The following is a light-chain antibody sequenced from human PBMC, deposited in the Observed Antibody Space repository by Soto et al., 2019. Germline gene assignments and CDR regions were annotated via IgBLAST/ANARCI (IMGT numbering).Light chain of an antibody. V-gene: IGLV2-14*01. CDR2: EVS. CDR3: NSSTSKSTGV. Sequence: QSALTQPASVSGSPGQSITISCTGTSSDVGGYNYVSWYQQHPGKAPKLIIYEVSNRPSGVSNRFSGSKSGNTASLTISGLQDEDEADYYCNSSTSKSTGVFGTGTKLTVL. CDR1: SSDVGGYNY. J-gene: IGLJ1*01.